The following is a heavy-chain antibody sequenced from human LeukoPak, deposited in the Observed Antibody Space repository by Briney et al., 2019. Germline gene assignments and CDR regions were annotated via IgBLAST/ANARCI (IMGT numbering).Heavy chain of an antibody. Sequence: GESLKISCKGSGYTFASYWIGWVRQMPGKGLEWMGIIYPGDSDTRYSPSFQGQVTISADKSISTAYLQWSSLKASDTAMYYCARGHLYDYSTTSYYFDYWGQGALVTVSS. CDR2: IYPGDSDT. D-gene: IGHD5-12*01. V-gene: IGHV5-51*01. J-gene: IGHJ4*02. CDR3: ARGHLYDYSTTSYYFDY. CDR1: GYTFASYW.